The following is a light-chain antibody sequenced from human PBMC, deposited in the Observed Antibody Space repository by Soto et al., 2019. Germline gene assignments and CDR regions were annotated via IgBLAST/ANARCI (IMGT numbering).Light chain of an antibody. CDR1: QSLLHSNGNIY. V-gene: IGKV2-28*01. CDR3: MQAIKAPRT. Sequence: DIVLTQSPLSLPVTPGEPASISCRSSQSLLHSNGNIYLDWYLQKPGQSPQLLIYLGSIRASGVPDRFSGSGSGTDFTFKITRMERADVRVYYCMQAIKAPRTFGLGTKVENK. J-gene: IGKJ1*01. CDR2: LGS.